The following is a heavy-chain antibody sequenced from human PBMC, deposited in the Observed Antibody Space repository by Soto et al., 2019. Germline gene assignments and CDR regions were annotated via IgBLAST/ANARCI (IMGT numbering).Heavy chain of an antibody. CDR1: GGSISSGGYY. J-gene: IGHJ3*01. V-gene: IGHV4-31*03. CDR3: ERGYYASRGESTTFDV. CDR2: IYYSGST. Sequence: SETLSLTCTVSGGSISSGGYYCIWIRQHPGKVLEWIGYIYYSGSTYYNPSLNSRVTISVSTSKNQFSLQLSSVTAADTAVYSCERGYYASRGESTTFDVWGQGKMVTVS. D-gene: IGHD3-22*01.